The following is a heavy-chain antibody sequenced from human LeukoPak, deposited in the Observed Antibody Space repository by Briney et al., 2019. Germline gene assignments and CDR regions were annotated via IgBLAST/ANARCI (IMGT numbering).Heavy chain of an antibody. CDR2: IYYSGST. D-gene: IGHD3-3*01. CDR3: ARQFWSGYSSLDY. Sequence: SETLSLTCTVSGGSISTYYWNWIRQPPGKGLEWIGSIYYSGSTYYNPSLKSRVTISVDTSKNQFSLKLSSVTAADTAVYYCARQFWSGYSSLDYWGQGTLVTVSS. CDR1: GGSISTYY. J-gene: IGHJ4*02. V-gene: IGHV4-59*05.